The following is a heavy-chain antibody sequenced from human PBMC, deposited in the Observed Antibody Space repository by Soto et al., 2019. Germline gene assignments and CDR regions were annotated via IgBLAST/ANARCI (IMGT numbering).Heavy chain of an antibody. Sequence: QVQLVQSGAEVKKPGASVKVSCKASGYTFTSYDINWVRQATGQGLEWMGWMNPNSGNTGYAQKFQGRVTMNRNTSISTDYMELSSLRSEDTAVYYCASSSGWYHFFDLWGRGTLVTVSS. CDR3: ASSSGWYHFFDL. CDR2: MNPNSGNT. D-gene: IGHD6-19*01. CDR1: GYTFTSYD. V-gene: IGHV1-8*01. J-gene: IGHJ2*01.